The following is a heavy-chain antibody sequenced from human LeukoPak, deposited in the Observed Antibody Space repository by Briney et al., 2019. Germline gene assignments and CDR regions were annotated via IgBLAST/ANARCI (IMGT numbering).Heavy chain of an antibody. CDR2: ISSSSSYI. Sequence: GGSLRLSCAASGFTFSSYSMNWVRQAPGKGLEWVSSISSSSSYIYYADSVKGRFTISRDNAKNSLYLQMNSLRAEDTAVYYCARGPAGDFRCDYWGQGTLVTVSS. D-gene: IGHD2-2*01. V-gene: IGHV3-21*01. CDR1: GFTFSSYS. J-gene: IGHJ4*02. CDR3: ARGPAGDFRCDY.